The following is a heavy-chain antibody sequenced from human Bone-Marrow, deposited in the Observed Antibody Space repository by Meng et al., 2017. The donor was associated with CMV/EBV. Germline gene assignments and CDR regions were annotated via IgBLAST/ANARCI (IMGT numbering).Heavy chain of an antibody. CDR1: GFIFSNYA. CDR2: ISSDGTNK. Sequence: GGSLRLSCAASGFIFSNYALYWVRQAPGKGLESVAVISSDGTNKLHADSVEGRFTISRDNSKNTLYLQMSSLRAEDTAVYYCAKAPYSSSWYDNYWGQGTLVTVSS. D-gene: IGHD6-13*01. J-gene: IGHJ4*02. CDR3: AKAPYSSSWYDNY. V-gene: IGHV3-30*04.